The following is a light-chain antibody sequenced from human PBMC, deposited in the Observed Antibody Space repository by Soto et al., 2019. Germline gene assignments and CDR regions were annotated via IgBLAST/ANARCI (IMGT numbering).Light chain of an antibody. V-gene: IGLV2-14*01. CDR3: SSYTSSSTLVV. CDR1: SSDVGGYNY. J-gene: IGLJ1*01. CDR2: DVS. Sequence: QSALTQPASVSGSPGQSITISCTGTSSDVGGYNYVSWYQQHPGKAPKLMIYDVSNRPSGGSNRFSGSKSGNTAALTISGLQAEDESDYYCSSYTSSSTLVVFGTGTKVTVL.